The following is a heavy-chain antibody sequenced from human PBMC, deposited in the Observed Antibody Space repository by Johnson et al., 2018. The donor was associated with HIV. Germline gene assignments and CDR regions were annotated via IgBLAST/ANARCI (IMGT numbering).Heavy chain of an antibody. J-gene: IGHJ3*02. Sequence: QVQLVESGGGLVKPGGSLRLSCAASGFTFSRYDMHWVRQAPGKGLEWGAIISYDGSNKYYADSVKGRFTISRDNSKNTLYLQMNSLRAEDTAVYYCARGPLLWRAFDIWGQGTMVSVSS. V-gene: IGHV3-30*14. D-gene: IGHD3-10*01. CDR2: ISYDGSNK. CDR1: GFTFSRYD. CDR3: ARGPLLWRAFDI.